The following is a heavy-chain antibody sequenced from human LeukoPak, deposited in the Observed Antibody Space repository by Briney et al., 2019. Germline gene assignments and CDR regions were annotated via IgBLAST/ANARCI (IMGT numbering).Heavy chain of an antibody. Sequence: PGGSLRLSCAASGFTFSSNWLHWVRQPPGKGLMWVTGIDIDGNTKNFADSKKGRFTISRDNSKNTLYLQMNSLRADDTAVYYCVVIVAARARWGQGTLVTVSS. CDR3: VVIVAARAR. CDR2: IDIDGNTK. CDR1: GFTFSSNW. D-gene: IGHD6-6*01. J-gene: IGHJ4*02. V-gene: IGHV3-74*01.